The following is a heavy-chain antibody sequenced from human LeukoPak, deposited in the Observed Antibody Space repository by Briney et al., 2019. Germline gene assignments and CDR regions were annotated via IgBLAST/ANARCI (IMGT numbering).Heavy chain of an antibody. J-gene: IGHJ6*03. CDR3: ARVGLPRYYYYMDV. Sequence: ASVKGSYKASGYTFTSYAMNWVRQAPGQGLEWMGWINTNTGNPTYAQGFTGRFVFSLDTSVSTAYLQISTLKAEDTAVYYCARVGLPRYYYYMDVWGKGTTVTVPS. CDR1: GYTFTSYA. V-gene: IGHV7-4-1*02. D-gene: IGHD2/OR15-2a*01. CDR2: INTNTGNP.